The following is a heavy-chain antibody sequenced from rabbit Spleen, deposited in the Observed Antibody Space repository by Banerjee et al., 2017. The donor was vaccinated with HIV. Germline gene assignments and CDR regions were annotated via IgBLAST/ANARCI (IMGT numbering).Heavy chain of an antibody. Sequence: QEQLVESGGGLVQPEGSLTLTCKASGFSFSDRDVMCWVRQAPGKGLEWLGYIDLLFGTTYYANWVNGRLTISSHNAQNTLYLQLHSLTAADTATYFCVRGASGSGYYSLWGPGTLVTVS. CDR2: IDLLFGTT. J-gene: IGHJ4*01. CDR3: VRGASGSGYYSL. V-gene: IGHV1S47*01. D-gene: IGHD1-1*01. CDR1: GFSFSDRDV.